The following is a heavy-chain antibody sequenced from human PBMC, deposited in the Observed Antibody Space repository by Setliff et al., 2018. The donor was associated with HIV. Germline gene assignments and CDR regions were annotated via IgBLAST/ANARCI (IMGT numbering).Heavy chain of an antibody. Sequence: GGSLRLSCAASGFTVSSNYMSWVRQAPGRGLEWVSLIYHGGSTYYADSVKGRFTISRDNSKNTLYLQMNSLRAEETAVYYCARATKTPYSSSWSIPGAFDIWGQGTMVTVSS. CDR1: GFTVSSNY. CDR2: IYHGGST. CDR3: ARATKTPYSSSWSIPGAFDI. V-gene: IGHV3-53*01. J-gene: IGHJ3*02. D-gene: IGHD6-13*01.